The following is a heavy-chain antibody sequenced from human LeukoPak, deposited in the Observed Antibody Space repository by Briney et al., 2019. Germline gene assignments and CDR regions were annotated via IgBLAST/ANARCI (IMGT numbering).Heavy chain of an antibody. V-gene: IGHV3-30*18. Sequence: PGGSLRLSCAASGFTVSDNYMSWVRQAPGKGLEWVAVISYDGSNKYYADSVKGRFTISRDNSKNTLYLQMNSLRAEDTAVYYCAKEVMMATKANWFDPWGQGTLVTVSS. D-gene: IGHD5-24*01. J-gene: IGHJ5*02. CDR2: ISYDGSNK. CDR1: GFTVSDNY. CDR3: AKEVMMATKANWFDP.